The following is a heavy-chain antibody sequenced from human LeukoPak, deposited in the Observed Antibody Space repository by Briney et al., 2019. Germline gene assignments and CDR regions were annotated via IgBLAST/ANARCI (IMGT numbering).Heavy chain of an antibody. D-gene: IGHD3-3*01. Sequence: ASVKVSCKASGYTFTSYDINWVRQATGQGLEWMGWMNPNSGNTGYAQKFQGRVTMTRNTSISTAYMELSSLRSEDTAVYYCARARGGDFWSGYYLNWFDPWGQGTLVTVSS. CDR1: GYTFTSYD. V-gene: IGHV1-8*01. CDR3: ARARGGDFWSGYYLNWFDP. CDR2: MNPNSGNT. J-gene: IGHJ5*02.